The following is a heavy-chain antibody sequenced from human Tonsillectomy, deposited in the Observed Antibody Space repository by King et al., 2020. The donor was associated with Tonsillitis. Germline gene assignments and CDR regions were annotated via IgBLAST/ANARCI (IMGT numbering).Heavy chain of an antibody. Sequence: VQLVESGGGLVQPGGSLRLSCSASGFTFSSYAMHWVRQAPGKGLEYVSAISSNGGSTYYADSVKGRFTISKDNSKNTLYLQMSSLRAEDTAVYYCVKDRGQVVVATCDNWGQGTLVTVSS. CDR3: VKDRGQVVVATCDN. CDR1: GFTFSSYA. J-gene: IGHJ4*02. CDR2: ISSNGGST. V-gene: IGHV3-64D*06. D-gene: IGHD5-12*01.